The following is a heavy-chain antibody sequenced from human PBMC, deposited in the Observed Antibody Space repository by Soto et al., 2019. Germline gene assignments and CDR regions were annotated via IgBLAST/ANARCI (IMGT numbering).Heavy chain of an antibody. D-gene: IGHD3-10*01. CDR1: GFTFSSYG. Sequence: QVQLVESGGGVVQPGRSLRLSCAASGFTFSSYGMHWVRQAPGKGLEWVAVIWFDGSNKYYVDSVKGRLTISRGNSKRTLFLQMNSLRAEDTAVYYCARDRRDYYYGSGRLLGDWYFDLWGRGTLVTVSS. CDR2: IWFDGSNK. J-gene: IGHJ2*01. CDR3: ARDRRDYYYGSGRLLGDWYFDL. V-gene: IGHV3-33*01.